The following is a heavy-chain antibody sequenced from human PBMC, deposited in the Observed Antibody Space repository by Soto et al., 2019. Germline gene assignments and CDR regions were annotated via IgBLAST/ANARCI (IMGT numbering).Heavy chain of an antibody. Sequence: ASVKVSCKASGYTFASYGISWVRQAPGQGLEWMGWISAYNGNTNYAQKLQGRVTMTRDTSTSTVYMELSSLRSEDTAVYYCVLRYFDWLLYLDYWGQGTLVTVSS. V-gene: IGHV1-18*01. D-gene: IGHD3-9*01. CDR2: ISAYNGNT. J-gene: IGHJ4*02. CDR3: VLRYFDWLLYLDY. CDR1: GYTFASYG.